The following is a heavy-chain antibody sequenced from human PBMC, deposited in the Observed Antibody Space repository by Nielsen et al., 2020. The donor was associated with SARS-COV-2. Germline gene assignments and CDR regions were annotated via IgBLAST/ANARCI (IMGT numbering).Heavy chain of an antibody. CDR1: GFTFDDYA. J-gene: IGHJ4*02. Sequence: SLKISCAASGFTFDDYAIHWVRQAPGKGLELVSGITWNGGSIDYADSVKGRFTISRDNAKNSLYLQMNSLRAEDTALYYCATDMIAVAGWGQGTLVTVSS. D-gene: IGHD6-19*01. V-gene: IGHV3-9*01. CDR2: ITWNGGSI. CDR3: ATDMIAVAG.